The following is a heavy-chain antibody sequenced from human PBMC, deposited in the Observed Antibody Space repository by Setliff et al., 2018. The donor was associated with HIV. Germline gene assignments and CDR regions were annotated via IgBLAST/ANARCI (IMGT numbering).Heavy chain of an antibody. J-gene: IGHJ6*03. CDR1: GGSISSSSYY. Sequence: PSETLSLTCTVSGGSISSSSYYWGWIRQPPGKGLEWIGSIYYSGSTNYNPSFKSRVTMSVDTSKNQFSLNLNSVTAADTAVYYCARTLSTMVKTDGYYDYYYMDVWGKGTTVTVSS. D-gene: IGHD3-10*01. CDR3: ARTLSTMVKTDGYYDYYYMDV. CDR2: IYYSGST. V-gene: IGHV4-39*07.